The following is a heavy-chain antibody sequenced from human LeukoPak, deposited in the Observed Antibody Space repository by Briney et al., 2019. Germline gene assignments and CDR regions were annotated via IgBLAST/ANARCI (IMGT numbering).Heavy chain of an antibody. CDR2: MNPNSGNT. J-gene: IGHJ4*02. Sequence: ASVKVSCKASGYTFTSYDINWGRQATGQGREGMGWMNPNSGNTDYAQNFHCRVTITRNTSISKAYMDLSSLRSEDTAVSYCARGSRYSVSHFFDYWGQGTLVTVSS. CDR3: ARGSRYSVSHFFDY. V-gene: IGHV1-8*03. D-gene: IGHD1-26*01. CDR1: GYTFTSYD.